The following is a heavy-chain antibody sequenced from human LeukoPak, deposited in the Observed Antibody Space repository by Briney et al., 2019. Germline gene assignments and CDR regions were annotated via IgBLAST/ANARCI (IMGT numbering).Heavy chain of an antibody. CDR2: LYNTGNT. D-gene: IGHD3-3*01. CDR1: GDSISGSY. V-gene: IGHV4-4*07. J-gene: IGHJ5*02. Sequence: SETLSLTCSVSGDSISGSYWSWIRQPAGKGLEWIGRLYNTGNTKYNPALKSRVTMSGDTSKNQFSLRLTSVTAADTAVYYCARGSLTPNFWSGYSTRKWFDPWAREPWSPSPQ. CDR3: ARGSLTPNFWSGYSTRKWFDP.